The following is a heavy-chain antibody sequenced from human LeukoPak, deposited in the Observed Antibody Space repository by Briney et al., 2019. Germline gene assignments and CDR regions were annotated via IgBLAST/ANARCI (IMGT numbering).Heavy chain of an antibody. CDR3: ARVVGSSWYDY. Sequence: GALRLSCAASGFTFSSYAMHWVRQAPGKGLEYVSAISSNGGSTYYANSVKGRFTISRDNSKNTLYPQMGSLRAEDMAVYYCARVVGSSWYDYWGQGTLVTVSS. CDR1: GFTFSSYA. CDR2: ISSNGGST. V-gene: IGHV3-64*01. J-gene: IGHJ4*02. D-gene: IGHD6-13*01.